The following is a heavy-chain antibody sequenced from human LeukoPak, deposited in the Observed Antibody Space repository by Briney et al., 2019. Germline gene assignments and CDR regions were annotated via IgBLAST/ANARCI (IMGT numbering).Heavy chain of an antibody. CDR3: ALRYFDWLSRSRVYYYYGMDV. J-gene: IGHJ6*04. CDR1: GGTFSSYA. CDR2: IIPIFGTA. V-gene: IGHV1-69*01. Sequence: SVKVSCKASGGTFSSYAISWERQAPGQGLEWMGGIIPIFGTANYAQKFQGRVTITADESTSTAYMELSSLRSGDTAVYYCALRYFDWLSRSRVYYYYGMDVWGKGTTVTVSS. D-gene: IGHD3-9*01.